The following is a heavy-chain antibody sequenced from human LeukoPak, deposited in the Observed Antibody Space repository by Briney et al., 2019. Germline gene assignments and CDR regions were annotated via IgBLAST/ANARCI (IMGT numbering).Heavy chain of an antibody. CDR3: ARGPRIRFLEWLLQIYFDY. Sequence: ASVKVSCKASGYTLTGYYMHWVRQAPGQGLEWMGWINPNSGGTNYAQKFQGRVTMTRDTSISTAYMELSRLRSDDTAVYYCARGPRIRFLEWLLQIYFDYWGQGTLVTVSS. J-gene: IGHJ4*02. V-gene: IGHV1-2*02. CDR2: INPNSGGT. CDR1: GYTLTGYY. D-gene: IGHD3-3*01.